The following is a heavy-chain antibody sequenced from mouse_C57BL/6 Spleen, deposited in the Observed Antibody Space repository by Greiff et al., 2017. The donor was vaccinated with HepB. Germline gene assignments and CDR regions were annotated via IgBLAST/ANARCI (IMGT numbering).Heavy chain of an antibody. CDR1: EYAFTNYL. CDR3: ARRGYAMDY. V-gene: IGHV1-54*01. J-gene: IGHJ4*01. Sequence: VQLQQSGAELVRPGTSVKVSCKASEYAFTNYLIEWVKQRPGQGLEWIGVINPGSGGTNYNEKFKGKATLTADKSSSTAYMQLSSLTSEDSAVYFCARRGYAMDYWGQGTSVTVSS. CDR2: INPGSGGT.